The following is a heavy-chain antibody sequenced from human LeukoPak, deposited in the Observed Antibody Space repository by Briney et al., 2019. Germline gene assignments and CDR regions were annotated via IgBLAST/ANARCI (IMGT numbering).Heavy chain of an antibody. CDR1: GFTVSRYS. CDR2: ISSSSSTI. Sequence: QPGGSLRLSCAASGFTVSRYSMNWVRQAPGKGLEWVSYISSSSSTIYYADSVKGRFTVSRDNAKNSLYLQMNSLRAEDTAVYYCPAEGMDVWGKGTTVTVSS. J-gene: IGHJ6*04. V-gene: IGHV3-48*01. CDR3: PAEGMDV.